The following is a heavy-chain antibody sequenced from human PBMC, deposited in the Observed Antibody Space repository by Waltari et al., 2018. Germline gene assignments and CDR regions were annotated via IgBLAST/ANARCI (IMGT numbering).Heavy chain of an antibody. CDR2: ISNTSGTI. V-gene: IGHV3-48*02. CDR3: ARTLPDYTSGWYGALFDY. J-gene: IGHJ4*02. D-gene: IGHD6-19*01. CDR1: GFTFSSHH. Sequence: EVQLVESGGGLVQPGGSLRLSCAASGFTFSSHHMNWVRQAPGKGLAWLSYISNTSGTIYYGDSVKGRFTISRDNAKNSLYLQMNSLRDEDTAVYYCARTLPDYTSGWYGALFDYLGQGTLVTVSS.